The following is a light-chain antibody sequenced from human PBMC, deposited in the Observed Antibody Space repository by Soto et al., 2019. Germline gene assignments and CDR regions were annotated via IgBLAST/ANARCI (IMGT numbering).Light chain of an antibody. CDR2: DNN. J-gene: IGLJ2*01. Sequence: QSVLTQPPSVSAAPGQKVTISCSGSSSNIGNNYVSWYQQLPGTAPKLLIYDNNKRPSGVSNRFSGSKSGNTASLTISGLQAEDEADYYCRSFAGSSTFVVFGGGTKLTVL. CDR1: SSNIGNNY. CDR3: RSFAGSSTFVV. V-gene: IGLV1-51*01.